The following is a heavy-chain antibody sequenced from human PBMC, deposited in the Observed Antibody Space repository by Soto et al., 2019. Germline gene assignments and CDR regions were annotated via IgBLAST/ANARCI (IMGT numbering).Heavy chain of an antibody. D-gene: IGHD4-17*01. CDR2: IKPDGSEK. Sequence: GGSLRLSCAASGFTFSSFWMSWVRQAPGKGLEWVANIKPDGSEKYYVDSVRGRFTISRDNAKNSLYLQMNSLRAEDTAVYYCARDLASTTIPNYWGQGTLVTSPQ. CDR3: ARDLASTTIPNY. CDR1: GFTFSSFW. J-gene: IGHJ4*02. V-gene: IGHV3-7*04.